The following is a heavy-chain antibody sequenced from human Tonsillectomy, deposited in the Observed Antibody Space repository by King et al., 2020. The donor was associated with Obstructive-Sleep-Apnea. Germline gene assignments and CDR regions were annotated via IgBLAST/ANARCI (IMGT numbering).Heavy chain of an antibody. Sequence: VQLVESGGGLVQPGGSLRLSCGGSEFTFSNYWMSWVRQAPGKGLEWVANINQDGSEKYYVDSVKGRFTISRDNAKNSLYLQMNSLKAEDTAVYYCASLDDFRSGSYYFYYGMDVWGQGTTVTVSS. CDR1: EFTFSNYW. V-gene: IGHV3-7*01. D-gene: IGHD3-3*01. J-gene: IGHJ6*02. CDR2: INQDGSEK. CDR3: ASLDDFRSGSYYFYYGMDV.